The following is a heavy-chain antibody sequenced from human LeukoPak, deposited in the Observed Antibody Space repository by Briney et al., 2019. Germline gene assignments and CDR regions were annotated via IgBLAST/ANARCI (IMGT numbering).Heavy chain of an antibody. CDR2: IYYTGST. D-gene: IGHD6-19*01. J-gene: IGHJ1*01. CDR3: ARGAGWYQF. Sequence: KPSETLSLTCTVSGGSINSYHWSWIRQSPGKGLEWIGYIYYTGSTNYNPSLKSRVTISVDTSKNKFSLKLTSVTAADTAVYYCARGAGWYQFWGQGTLVTVSS. V-gene: IGHV4-59*01. CDR1: GGSINSYH.